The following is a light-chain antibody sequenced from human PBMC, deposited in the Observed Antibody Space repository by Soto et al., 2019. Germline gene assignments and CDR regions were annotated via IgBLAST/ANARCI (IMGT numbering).Light chain of an antibody. CDR3: QLYGGSPKT. CDR2: GAS. Sequence: ETVLTQSPGTLSLSPGEGVTLSCRASQTVISNSLAWYQQKPGQPPRLLIHGASTRPPGIPDRFSGSRSGTDFTLAISRLEPEDLEVYYCQLYGGSPKTFGKGTKVEI. J-gene: IGKJ1*01. CDR1: QTVISNS. V-gene: IGKV3-20*01.